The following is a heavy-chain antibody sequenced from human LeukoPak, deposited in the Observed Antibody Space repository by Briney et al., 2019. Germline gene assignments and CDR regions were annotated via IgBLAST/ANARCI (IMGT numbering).Heavy chain of an antibody. V-gene: IGHV3-74*01. D-gene: IGHD2-2*01. CDR2: FIPGRSNT. Sequence: RGGCLRLFCAASGFTLSNYWMHWVSRVRGKGVGSSLRFIPGRSNTASADSVQCRLTNSRDNARNTLYLQMDSLRAEDTAVYYFAISDQADDYWGQGTLVTVSS. CDR1: GFTLSNYW. J-gene: IGHJ4*02. CDR3: AISDQADDY.